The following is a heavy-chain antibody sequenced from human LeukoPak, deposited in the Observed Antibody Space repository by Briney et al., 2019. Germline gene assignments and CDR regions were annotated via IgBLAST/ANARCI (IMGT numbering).Heavy chain of an antibody. Sequence: LQTPSPTPAVPGDSISSGGFSWGWIRPPPRERPGWIGYIYHSGSTYYNPSLKSRVTISVDRSKNQFSLKLSSVTAADTAVYYCARELRSPWFDPWGQGTLVTVSS. CDR1: GDSISSGGFS. J-gene: IGHJ5*02. D-gene: IGHD4-17*01. CDR3: ARELRSPWFDP. CDR2: IYHSGST. V-gene: IGHV4-30-2*01.